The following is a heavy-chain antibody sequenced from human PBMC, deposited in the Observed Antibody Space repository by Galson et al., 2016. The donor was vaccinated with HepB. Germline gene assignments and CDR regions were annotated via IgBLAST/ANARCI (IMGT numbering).Heavy chain of an antibody. CDR2: IKHDGNVI. Sequence: SLRLSCAASGFIIDNYWMNWVRQAPGKVLEWVASIKHDGNVIHYLDSVKGRFTLSRDNAKNSVSLQMNNLSGDDTATYYCDRGGRRYSADIWCDPWGQGTLVTVSS. J-gene: IGHJ5*02. CDR1: GFIIDNYW. V-gene: IGHV3-7*03. D-gene: IGHD1-26*01. CDR3: DRGGRRYSADIWCDP.